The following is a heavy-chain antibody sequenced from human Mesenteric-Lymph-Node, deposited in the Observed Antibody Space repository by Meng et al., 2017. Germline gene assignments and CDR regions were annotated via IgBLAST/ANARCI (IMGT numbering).Heavy chain of an antibody. J-gene: IGHJ4*02. V-gene: IGHV4-34*01. CDR1: GGSFSGYY. CDR2: INHSGST. D-gene: IGHD6-13*01. CDR3: ARGGGNSWYIDY. Sequence: QVQLQQWGAGLLKPSETLSLTCAVHGGSFSGYYCSWIRQPPGKGLEWIGEINHSGSTNYNPSLKSRVTISVDTSKNQFSLKLSSVTAADTAVYYCARGGGNSWYIDYWGQGTLVTVSS.